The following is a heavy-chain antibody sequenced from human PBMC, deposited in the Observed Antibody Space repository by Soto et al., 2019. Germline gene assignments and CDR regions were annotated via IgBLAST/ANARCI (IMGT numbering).Heavy chain of an antibody. J-gene: IGHJ4*02. CDR2: INPDNGNT. D-gene: IGHD3-22*01. Sequence: ASVKVSCKASGYTFTRSGISWVRQAPGQGLEWLGWINPDNGNTNYAQHLQGRVSLTTDTSTSTAYMDLRSLRSKDTAVYYCARAIVVVTPPDYWGQGTLVTVSS. CDR1: GYTFTRSG. V-gene: IGHV1-18*01. CDR3: ARAIVVVTPPDY.